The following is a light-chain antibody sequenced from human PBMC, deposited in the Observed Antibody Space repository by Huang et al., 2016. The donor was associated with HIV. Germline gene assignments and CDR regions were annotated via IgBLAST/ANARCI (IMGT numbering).Light chain of an antibody. V-gene: IGKV1-NL1*01. CDR2: STS. J-gene: IGKJ1*01. CDR1: QDISNS. CDR3: QQYYTSPT. Sequence: DIQMTQSPSSLSAFVGDTVTITCRASQDISNSVARYQQKPGKAPKLLLYSTSRLESGVPSSFRGGGSGTDYTLTINSLQPDDFATYYCQQYYTSPTFGQGSKVEIK.